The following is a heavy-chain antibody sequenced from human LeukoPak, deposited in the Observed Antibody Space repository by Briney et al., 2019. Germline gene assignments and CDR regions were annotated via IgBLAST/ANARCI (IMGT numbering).Heavy chain of an antibody. Sequence: SETLSLTCTVSGGSISSYYWSWIRQPAGKGLEWIGRIYTSGSTNYNPSLKSRVTMSVDTSTNQFSLKLSSVTAADTAVYYCARDLSNRMVRGVIFWFDPWGQGTLVTVSS. J-gene: IGHJ5*02. V-gene: IGHV4-4*07. CDR2: IYTSGST. D-gene: IGHD3-10*01. CDR1: GGSISSYY. CDR3: ARDLSNRMVRGVIFWFDP.